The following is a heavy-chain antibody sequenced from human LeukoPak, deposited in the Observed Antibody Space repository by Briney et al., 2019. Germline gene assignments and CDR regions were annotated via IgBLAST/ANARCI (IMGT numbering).Heavy chain of an antibody. J-gene: IGHJ4*02. V-gene: IGHV3-21*01. D-gene: IGHD4-17*01. Sequence: GGSLRLSCVDSGFTFSTYSMNWVRQAPGKGLEWVSSISSSRSYIYYGDSVKGRFTISRDNAKNSLYLQMNSLRAEDTAVYYCARDGAVTNGRYFDYWGQGTLVTVSS. CDR3: ARDGAVTNGRYFDY. CDR1: GFTFSTYS. CDR2: ISSSRSYI.